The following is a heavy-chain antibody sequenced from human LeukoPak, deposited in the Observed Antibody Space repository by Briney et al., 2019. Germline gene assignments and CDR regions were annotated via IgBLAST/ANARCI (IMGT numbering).Heavy chain of an antibody. CDR3: ARGPQYVYYGMDV. CDR1: GGSFSGYY. V-gene: IGHV4-34*01. Sequence: SETLSLTCAVYGGSFSGYYWSWIRQPPGKGLEWIGEINHSGSTNYKPSLNSQVTISVDTSKNQFSLKLSSVTAADTAVYYCARGPQYVYYGMDVWGQGTTVTVSS. D-gene: IGHD3-16*01. CDR2: INHSGST. J-gene: IGHJ6*02.